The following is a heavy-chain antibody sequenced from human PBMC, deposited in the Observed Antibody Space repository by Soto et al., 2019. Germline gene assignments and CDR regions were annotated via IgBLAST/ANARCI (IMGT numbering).Heavy chain of an antibody. Sequence: QVQLVQSGATQEKPGASVKVSCEAFGYSFDSYAYSWVRQAPGQGLEWMGRIGSGDTKYAQKLQGRVTMTTDTSTITAYMELRSLRSDDTALYYCARENVPYGFDLWGQGTMVTVSS. V-gene: IGHV1-18*01. J-gene: IGHJ3*01. CDR2: IGSGDT. CDR3: ARENVPYGFDL. CDR1: GYSFDSYA.